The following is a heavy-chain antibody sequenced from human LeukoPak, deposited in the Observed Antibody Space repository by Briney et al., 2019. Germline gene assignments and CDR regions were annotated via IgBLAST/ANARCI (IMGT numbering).Heavy chain of an antibody. V-gene: IGHV1-24*01. CDR2: FDPEDGET. CDR1: GYTLTELS. CDR3: ATDLPYHDYVWGSYSPYFDY. J-gene: IGHJ4*02. D-gene: IGHD3-16*01. Sequence: ASVKVSCKVSGYTLTELSMHWVRQAPGKGLEWMGGFDPEDGETIYEQKFQGRVTMTEDTSTDTAYMELSSLRSEDTAVYYCATDLPYHDYVWGSYSPYFDYWGQGTLVTVSS.